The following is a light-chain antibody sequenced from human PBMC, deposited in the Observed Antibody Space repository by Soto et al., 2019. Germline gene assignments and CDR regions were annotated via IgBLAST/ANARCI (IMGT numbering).Light chain of an antibody. J-gene: IGLJ1*01. CDR3: ASWDDSLXGYV. V-gene: IGLV1-47*01. CDR2: MND. Sequence: QSFLTQPPSVSGAPVQRVTISCTGGWSNIGANYVYWYRQLPGTAPRLLISMNDQRPSGVPDRFSGSKSGTSASLAISGLRSEDEADYYCASWDDSLXGYVLGTGTKVXV. CDR1: WSNIGANY.